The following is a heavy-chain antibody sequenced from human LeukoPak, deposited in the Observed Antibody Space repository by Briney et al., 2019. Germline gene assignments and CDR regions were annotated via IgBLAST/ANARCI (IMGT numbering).Heavy chain of an antibody. Sequence: ASVKVSCKASGYTFTGYYMHWVRQAPGQGLEWMGWINPNSGGTNYAQKFQGRVTMTRDTSISTAYMELSRLRSDDTAVYYCAREQRCSGGSCYDGVVGVAFDIWGQGTMVTVSS. CDR2: INPNSGGT. CDR3: AREQRCSGGSCYDGVVGVAFDI. J-gene: IGHJ3*02. CDR1: GYTFTGYY. D-gene: IGHD2-15*01. V-gene: IGHV1-2*02.